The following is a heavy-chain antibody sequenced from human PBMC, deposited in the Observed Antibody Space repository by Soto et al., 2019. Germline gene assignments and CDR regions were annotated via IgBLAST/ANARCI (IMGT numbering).Heavy chain of an antibody. CDR2: INPNSGGT. D-gene: IGHD7-27*01. V-gene: IGHV1-2*02. Sequence: QVQLVQSGAEVKKPGASVNVSCEASGYTFTGSSIHRVRQAPGQGLEWMGYINPNSGGTNFAQKFQGRVTMTRDTSISTAYMELSRVASDDTAVYYCARDLTGDPNYWGQGTLVTVSS. CDR3: ARDLTGDPNY. J-gene: IGHJ4*02. CDR1: GYTFTGSS.